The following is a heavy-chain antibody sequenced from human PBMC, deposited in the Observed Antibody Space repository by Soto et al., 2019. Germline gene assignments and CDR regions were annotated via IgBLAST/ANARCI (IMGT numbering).Heavy chain of an antibody. CDR3: ARIVGAAVDS. CDR1: GGSFSGYY. D-gene: IGHD1-26*01. Sequence: SETLSLTCAVYGGSFSGYYWSWIRQPPGKGLEWIGEINHSGSTNYNPSLKSRVTISVDTSKNQFSLKLSSVTAADTAVYYCARIVGAAVDSWGQGTLVTVSS. CDR2: INHSGST. J-gene: IGHJ5*01. V-gene: IGHV4-34*01.